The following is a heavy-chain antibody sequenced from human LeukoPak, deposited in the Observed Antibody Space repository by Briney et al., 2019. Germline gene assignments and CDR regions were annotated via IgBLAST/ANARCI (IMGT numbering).Heavy chain of an antibody. J-gene: IGHJ4*02. CDR1: GYRFTGYY. D-gene: IGHD3-10*01. CDR3: ARSGTYYSGMYHFDS. V-gene: IGHV1-2*02. Sequence: ASVKVSCKASGYRFTGYYIHWVRQAPGQGLEWMGWINPNSGGTNYAQKFQGRVTMTRDTSIKTAYMELSRLRSDDTAVYYCARSGTYYSGMYHFDSWGQGTLVTVFS. CDR2: INPNSGGT.